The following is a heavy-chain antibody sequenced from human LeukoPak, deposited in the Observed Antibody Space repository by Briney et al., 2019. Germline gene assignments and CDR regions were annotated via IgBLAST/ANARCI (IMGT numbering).Heavy chain of an antibody. D-gene: IGHD2-15*01. J-gene: IGHJ3*02. CDR1: GGSFSGYY. V-gene: IGHV4-34*01. CDR3: ARHAPLGYCSGGSCYSGDAFDI. Sequence: SETLSLTCAVYGGSFSGYYWSWIRQPPKKGLEWIGEINHSGSTNYNPSLKSRVTISVDKSKNQFSLKLSSVTAADTAVYYCARHAPLGYCSGGSCYSGDAFDIWGQGTMVTVSS. CDR2: INHSGST.